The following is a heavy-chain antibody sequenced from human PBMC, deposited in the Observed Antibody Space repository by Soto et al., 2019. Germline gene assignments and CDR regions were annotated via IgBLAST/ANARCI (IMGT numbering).Heavy chain of an antibody. CDR3: ARVDHIAVDGSSDY. V-gene: IGHV3-7*01. J-gene: IGHJ4*02. D-gene: IGHD6-19*01. CDR2: IKQDGSEK. Sequence: EVQLVESGGGLVQPGGSLRLSCAASGFTCSSYWMSWVRQAPGKGLEWVANIKQDGSEKYYVDSVKGRFTISSDNAKNSLYLQMNSLRAEDTAVYYCARVDHIAVDGSSDYWGKGTLVTVSS. CDR1: GFTCSSYW.